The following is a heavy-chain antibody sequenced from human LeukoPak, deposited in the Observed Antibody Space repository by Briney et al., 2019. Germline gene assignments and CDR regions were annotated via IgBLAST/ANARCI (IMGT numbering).Heavy chain of an antibody. CDR3: ARDPPELWFGERFDP. CDR2: IYYSGST. J-gene: IGHJ5*02. CDR1: GGSISSSSYY. Sequence: PSETLSLTCTVSGGSISSSSYYWGWIRQPPGKGLEWIGSIYYSGSTYYNPSLKSRVTISVDTSKNQFSLKLSSVAAADTAVYYYARDPPELWFGERFDPWGQGTLVTVSS. V-gene: IGHV4-39*07. D-gene: IGHD3-10*01.